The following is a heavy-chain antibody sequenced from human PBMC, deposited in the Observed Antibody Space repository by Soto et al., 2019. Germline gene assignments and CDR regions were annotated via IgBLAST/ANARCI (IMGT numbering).Heavy chain of an antibody. CDR3: ARDRGSSSWYFPYYYYMDV. J-gene: IGHJ6*03. CDR1: GFTFSSYW. Sequence: GGSLRLSCAASGFTFSSYWMSWVRQAPEKGLEWVANIKQDGSEKYYVDSVKGRFTISRDNAKNSLYLQMNSLRAEDTAVYYCARDRGSSSWYFPYYYYMDVWGKGTTVTVSS. CDR2: IKQDGSEK. V-gene: IGHV3-7*01. D-gene: IGHD6-13*01.